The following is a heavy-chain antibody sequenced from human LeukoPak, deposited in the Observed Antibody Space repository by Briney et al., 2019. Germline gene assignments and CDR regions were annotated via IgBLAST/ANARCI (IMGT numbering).Heavy chain of an antibody. Sequence: SETLSLTCTVSGYSITSGYYWAWIRQSPGEGLEWIGYIYYSGSTNYNPSLKSRVTISVDTSKNQFSLKLSSVTAADTAVYYCARHSLYCSGGSCYELDYWGQGTLVTVSS. D-gene: IGHD2-15*01. V-gene: IGHV4-59*08. J-gene: IGHJ4*02. CDR1: GYSITSGYY. CDR3: ARHSLYCSGGSCYELDY. CDR2: IYYSGST.